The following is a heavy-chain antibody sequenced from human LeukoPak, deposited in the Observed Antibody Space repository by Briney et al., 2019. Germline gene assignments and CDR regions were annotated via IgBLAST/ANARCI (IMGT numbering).Heavy chain of an antibody. CDR2: ISAHNGNT. J-gene: IGHJ4*02. V-gene: IGHV1-18*01. D-gene: IGHD3-16*01. CDR1: GYTFTSYG. Sequence: GASVKVSCKASGYTFTSYGISWVRQAPGQGLEWMGWISAHNGNTNYAQKLQGRVTMTTDTSTSTAYMELSRLRSDDTAVYYCASLITTNDYWGQGTLVTVSS. CDR3: ASLITTNDY.